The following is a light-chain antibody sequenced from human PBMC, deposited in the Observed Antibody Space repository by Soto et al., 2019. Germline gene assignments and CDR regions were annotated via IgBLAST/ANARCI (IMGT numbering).Light chain of an antibody. CDR2: GNN. Sequence: QAVVTQPPSVSGAPGQRVTISCTGSSSNIGAGYDVHWYQQFPGTAPKLLIYGNNNRPSGVTDRFSGSKSGTSASLAITGLQAEDEADYYCQSFDTRLHSVVFGGGTKLTVL. V-gene: IGLV1-40*01. CDR1: SSNIGAGYD. CDR3: QSFDTRLHSVV. J-gene: IGLJ2*01.